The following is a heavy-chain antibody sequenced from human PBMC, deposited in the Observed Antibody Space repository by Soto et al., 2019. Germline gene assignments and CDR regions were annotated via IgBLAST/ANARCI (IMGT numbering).Heavy chain of an antibody. CDR3: ARAKLWVGPPSHRYFDY. CDR2: IYYSGST. CDR1: GVSISSYY. V-gene: IGHV4-59*01. J-gene: IGHJ4*03. Sequence: SDTRSLTCPVSGVSISSYYWSWIRQPPGKGLEWIGYIYYSGSTNYNPSLKSRVTISVDTSKNQFSLKLSSVTAADTAVYYCARAKLWVGPPSHRYFDYWGQGTLVTVSS. D-gene: IGHD2-21*01.